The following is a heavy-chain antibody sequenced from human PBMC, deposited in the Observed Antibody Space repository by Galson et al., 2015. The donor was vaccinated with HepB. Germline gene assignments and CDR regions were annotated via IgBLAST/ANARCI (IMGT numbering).Heavy chain of an antibody. CDR2: IHPVDSDT. Sequence: QSGAEVKKPGESLMISCKGSEYNFADYWIGWVRQMPGKGLEWMGIIHPVDSDTRYSPSFQGQVTISVDKSINTAFLQWSSLKVSDSAMYYCARQGEAAADYWGQGTLVTVSS. J-gene: IGHJ4*02. CDR3: ARQGEAAADY. V-gene: IGHV5-51*01. D-gene: IGHD6-13*01. CDR1: EYNFADYW.